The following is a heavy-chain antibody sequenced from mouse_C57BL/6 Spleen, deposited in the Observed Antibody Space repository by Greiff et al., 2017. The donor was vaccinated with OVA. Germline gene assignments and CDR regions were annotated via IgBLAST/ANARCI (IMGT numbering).Heavy chain of an antibody. CDR3: ARIGKIGDGGSWFAY. CDR1: GYTFTSYW. Sequence: QVQLQQSGAELVMPGASVKLSCKASGYTFTSYWMHWVKQRPGQGLEWIGEIDPSDSYTNYNQKFKGKSTLTVDKSSSTAYMQLSSLTSEDSAVYYCARIGKIGDGGSWFAYWGKGTLVTVSA. D-gene: IGHD4-1*01. CDR2: IDPSDSYT. J-gene: IGHJ3*01. V-gene: IGHV1-69*01.